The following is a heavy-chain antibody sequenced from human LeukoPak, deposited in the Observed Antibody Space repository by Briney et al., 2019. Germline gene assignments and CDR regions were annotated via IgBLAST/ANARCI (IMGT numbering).Heavy chain of an antibody. V-gene: IGHV4-4*07. CDR3: ARVRAAAGTFDY. D-gene: IGHD6-13*01. CDR1: GGSISNYY. J-gene: IGHJ4*02. CDR2: VYSTGST. Sequence: SETLSLTCIVSGGSISNYYWSWIRQPAGKGLEWIGRVYSTGSTNYNPSLKSRVTISVDKSKNQFSLKLSSVTAADTAVYYCARVRAAAGTFDYWGQGTLVTVSS.